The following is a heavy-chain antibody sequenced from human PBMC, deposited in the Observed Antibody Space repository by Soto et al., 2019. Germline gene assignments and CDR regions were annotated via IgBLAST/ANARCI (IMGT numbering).Heavy chain of an antibody. CDR2: ISSSSSTI. J-gene: IGHJ6*03. CDR3: ARERWFGELSSIGPFMDV. Sequence: EVQLVESGGGLVQPGGSLRLSCAASGFTFSSYSMNWVRQAPGKGLEWVSYISSSSSTIYYADSVKGRFTISRDNAKNSLYLQMNSLRAEDTAVYYCARERWFGELSSIGPFMDVWGKGTTVTVSS. V-gene: IGHV3-48*01. CDR1: GFTFSSYS. D-gene: IGHD3-10*01.